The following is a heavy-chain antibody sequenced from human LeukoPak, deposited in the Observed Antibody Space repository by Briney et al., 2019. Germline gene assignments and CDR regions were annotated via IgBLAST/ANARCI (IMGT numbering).Heavy chain of an antibody. D-gene: IGHD2-15*01. CDR3: AKDRGGRLGGFDY. J-gene: IGHJ4*02. CDR2: ISGDGGST. CDR1: GFTFSSYA. Sequence: GGSLRLSCAVSGFTFSSYAMNWVRQAPGKGLEWVSFISGDGGSTYYAHSVKGRVTISRDNSKNTPDLQMNSLRADDTSAYYCAKDRGGRLGGFDYWGQGTLVTVSS. V-gene: IGHV3-23*01.